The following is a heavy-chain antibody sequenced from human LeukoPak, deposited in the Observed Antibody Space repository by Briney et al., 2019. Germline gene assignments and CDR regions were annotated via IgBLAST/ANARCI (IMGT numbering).Heavy chain of an antibody. CDR3: ARDEMQAFDI. CDR2: IYYSGST. CDR1: GGSISSYY. V-gene: IGHV4-59*01. Sequence: SETLSLTCTVSGGSISSYYWSWIRQPPGKGLEWIGYIYYSGSTNYNPSLKSRVTISVDTSKNQFSLKLSSVTAADTAVYYCARDEMQAFDIWGQGTMVTVSS. J-gene: IGHJ3*02.